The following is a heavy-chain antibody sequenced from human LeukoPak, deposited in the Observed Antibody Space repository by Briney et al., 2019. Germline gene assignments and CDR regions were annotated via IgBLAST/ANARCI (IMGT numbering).Heavy chain of an antibody. D-gene: IGHD5-24*01. CDR3: ARGREIRYYYYMDV. CDR2: IYYSGST. J-gene: IGHJ6*03. V-gene: IGHV4-39*01. CDR1: GGSISSSSYY. Sequence: TSETLSLTCTVSGGSISSSSYYWGWIRQPPGKGLEWIGSIYYSGSTYYNPSLKSRVTISADTSKNQFSLKLSSVTAADTAVYYCARGREIRYYYYMDVWGKGTTVTISS.